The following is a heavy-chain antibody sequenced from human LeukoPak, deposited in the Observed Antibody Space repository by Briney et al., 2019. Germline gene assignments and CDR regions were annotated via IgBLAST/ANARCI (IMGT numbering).Heavy chain of an antibody. Sequence: GASVKVSCKASGYTFTGYYIHWVRQAPGLGLEWMGWINPNSGGANYAQKFQGRVTLTRDTSISAAYMDLHSLRSDDTAVYFCARDKSLADPYFFDYWGQGTLVTVSS. CDR3: ARDKSLADPYFFDY. CDR2: INPNSGGA. CDR1: GYTFTGYY. J-gene: IGHJ4*02. V-gene: IGHV1-2*02.